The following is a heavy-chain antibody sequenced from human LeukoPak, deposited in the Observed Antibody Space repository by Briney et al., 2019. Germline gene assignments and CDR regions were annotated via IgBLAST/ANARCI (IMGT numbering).Heavy chain of an antibody. D-gene: IGHD2-8*01. J-gene: IGHJ6*02. CDR3: AKDSQSMSYGMDV. CDR2: ISWNSGSI. CDR1: GFTFDDYA. Sequence: GGSLRLSCAASGFTFDDYAMHWVRQAPGKGLEWVSGISWNSGSIGYADSVKGRFTISRDNAKNSLYLQMNSLRAEDTALYYCAKDSQSMSYGMDVWGQGTTVTVSS. V-gene: IGHV3-9*01.